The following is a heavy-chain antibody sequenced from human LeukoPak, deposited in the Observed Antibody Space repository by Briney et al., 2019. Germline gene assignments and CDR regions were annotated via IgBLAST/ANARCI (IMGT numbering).Heavy chain of an antibody. CDR3: ARDFTIFGVVIPPNWFDP. V-gene: IGHV1-18*01. Sequence: ASVKVSCKASGYTFTSYGISWVRQAPGQGLEWMGWISVYNGNTNYAQKLQGRVTMTTDTSTSTAYMELRSLRSDDTAVYYCARDFTIFGVVIPPNWFDPWGQGTLVTVSS. CDR1: GYTFTSYG. CDR2: ISVYNGNT. J-gene: IGHJ5*02. D-gene: IGHD3-3*01.